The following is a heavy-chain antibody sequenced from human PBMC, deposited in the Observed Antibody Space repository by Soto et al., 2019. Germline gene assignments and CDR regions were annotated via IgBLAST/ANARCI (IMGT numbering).Heavy chain of an antibody. CDR1: GGSISSYY. D-gene: IGHD3-22*01. J-gene: IGHJ4*02. CDR2: IYFRGTT. CDR3: ASMNYYDASAYPFDY. Sequence: QVQLQESGPGLVKPSETLSLTCTVSGGSISSYYWSWIRQPPGKGLEWIGYIYFRGTTNYNPSLPDRLTMSADTSKTPFSLRLNSATAADTAVYSCASMNYYDASAYPFDYWGQGMMVTVSS. V-gene: IGHV4-59*01.